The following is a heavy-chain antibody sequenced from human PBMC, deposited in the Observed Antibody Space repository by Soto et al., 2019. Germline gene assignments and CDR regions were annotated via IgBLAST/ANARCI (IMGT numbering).Heavy chain of an antibody. J-gene: IGHJ4*02. V-gene: IGHV3-74*01. D-gene: IGHD3-3*01. CDR2: INSDGSST. Sequence: PGGSLRLSCAASGFTFSNNWMHWVRQAPGKGPVWVSRINSDGSSTYYADSVKGRFTISRDNAKNTLYLQMNSLRADDTAVYYCAKARAQYYDFWSGYPVDYWGQGTLVTVSS. CDR3: AKARAQYYDFWSGYPVDY. CDR1: GFTFSNNW.